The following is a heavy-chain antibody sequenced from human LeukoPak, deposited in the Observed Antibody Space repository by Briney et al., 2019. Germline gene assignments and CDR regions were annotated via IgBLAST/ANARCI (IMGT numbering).Heavy chain of an antibody. CDR3: AELGITIIGGV. D-gene: IGHD3-10*02. CDR2: ISTSGSII. CDR1: GFTFGSYE. J-gene: IGHJ6*04. V-gene: IGHV3-48*03. Sequence: GGSLRLSCEASGFTFGSYEMTWVRQAPGKGLEWLSYISTSGSIIVYADSVRGRFTVSRDNAKNSLYLQMNSLRAEDTAVYYCAELGITIIGGVWGKGTTVTISS.